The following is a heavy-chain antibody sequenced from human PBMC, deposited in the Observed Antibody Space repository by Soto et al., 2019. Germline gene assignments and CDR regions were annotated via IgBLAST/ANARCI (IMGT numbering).Heavy chain of an antibody. J-gene: IGHJ6*02. CDR1: GYTFTGYY. Sequence: QVQLVQSGTEVKRPGDSVKVSCKASGYTFTGYYVHWVRQAPGQGLEWMGWINPNSGDTYLAQRFQGRVTMHRDTSIGTAYMERRGLTSDDTAEYYCAKGGAIVAAGTRVYLYNAMDVWGQGTTVTVSS. CDR3: AKGGAIVAAGTRVYLYNAMDV. CDR2: INPNSGDT. V-gene: IGHV1-2*02. D-gene: IGHD1-26*01.